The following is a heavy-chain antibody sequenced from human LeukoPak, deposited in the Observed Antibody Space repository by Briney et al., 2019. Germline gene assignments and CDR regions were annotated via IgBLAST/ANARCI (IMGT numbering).Heavy chain of an antibody. V-gene: IGHV3-23*03. J-gene: IGHJ6*02. D-gene: IGHD2-15*01. CDR2: IYSGGST. Sequence: PGGSLRLSCAASGFTFSSYSMNWVRQAPGKGLEWVSVIYSGGSTYYADSVKGRFTISRDNSKNTLYLQMNSLRAEDTAVYYCANSPRIASRMDVWGQGTTVTVSS. CDR3: ANSPRIASRMDV. CDR1: GFTFSSYS.